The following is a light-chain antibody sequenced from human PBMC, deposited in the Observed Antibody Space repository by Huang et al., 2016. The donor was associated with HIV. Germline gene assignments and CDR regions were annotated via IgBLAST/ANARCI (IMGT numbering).Light chain of an antibody. J-gene: IGKJ5*01. CDR2: GAS. CDR1: QTIKQY. Sequence: DIQMTQSPSSLSASVGDRVTITCRASQTIKQYLNWYQQKPSPAPRLLIYGASNLQTEVPSRFSGSGSGTDFYLTISSLQPEDFAIYYCQQSHSTPQTFGQGTRLDIK. V-gene: IGKV1-39*01. CDR3: QQSHSTPQT.